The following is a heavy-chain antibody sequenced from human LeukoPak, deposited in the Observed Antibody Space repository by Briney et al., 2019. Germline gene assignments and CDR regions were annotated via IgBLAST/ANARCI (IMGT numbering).Heavy chain of an antibody. CDR3: AKDHTSYYYYYYGMDV. J-gene: IGHJ6*02. CDR1: GFRFSDFT. Sequence: GGSLRLSCAASGFRFSDFTMTWVRQAPGKGLEWVSAISGSGGSTYYADSVKGRFTVSRDNSKNTLYLQMRSLRVEDTAVYYCAKDHTSYYYYYYGMDVWGRGTTVTVSS. V-gene: IGHV3-23*01. CDR2: ISGSGGST.